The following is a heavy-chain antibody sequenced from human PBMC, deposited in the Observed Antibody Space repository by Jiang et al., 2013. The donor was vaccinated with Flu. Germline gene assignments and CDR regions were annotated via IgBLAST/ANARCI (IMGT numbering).Heavy chain of an antibody. CDR3: TRDLVRDIILIPATYFDY. CDR2: IRNKLYRETT. CDR1: GFSFGDYA. V-gene: IGHV3-49*03. Sequence: VQLVESGGGLVQPGRSLRLSCTASGFSFGDYAVSWLRQAPGKGLEWVGFIRNKLYRETTDYAASVKGRFTISRDDSKSIAYLQMSSLKTEDTAVYYCTRDLVRDIILIPATYFDYWGQGRPGHRLL. D-gene: IGHD2-2*01. J-gene: IGHJ4*02.